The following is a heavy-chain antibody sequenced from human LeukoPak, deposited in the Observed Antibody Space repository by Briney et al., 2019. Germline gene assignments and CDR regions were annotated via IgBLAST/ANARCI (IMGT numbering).Heavy chain of an antibody. CDR3: ARDLRGSGSYYDAAGT. V-gene: IGHV3-30*02. CDR2: IRYDGSNK. CDR1: SYG. J-gene: IGHJ5*02. Sequence: GGSLRLSCAASSYGMYWVRQAPGKGLEWVAFIRYDGSNKYYADSVKGRFTISRDNSKNTLYLQMNSLRAEDTAVYYCARDLRGSGSYYDAAGTWGQGTLVTVSS. D-gene: IGHD1-26*01.